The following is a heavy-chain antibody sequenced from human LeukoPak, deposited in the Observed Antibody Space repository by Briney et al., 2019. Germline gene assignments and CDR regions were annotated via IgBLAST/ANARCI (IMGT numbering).Heavy chain of an antibody. CDR1: GFTFSSYA. Sequence: GESLRLSCAASGFTFSSYAMSWVRQAPGKGLEWVSAISGSGGSTYYADSVKGRFTISRDNSKNTLCLQMNSLRAEDTAVYYCARGDIAIDYWGQGTLVTVSS. V-gene: IGHV3-23*01. D-gene: IGHD5-18*01. J-gene: IGHJ4*02. CDR3: ARGDIAIDY. CDR2: ISGSGGST.